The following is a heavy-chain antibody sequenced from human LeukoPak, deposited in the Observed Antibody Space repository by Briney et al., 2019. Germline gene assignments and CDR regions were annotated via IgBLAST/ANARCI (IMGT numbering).Heavy chain of an antibody. CDR3: VRGGFSLDY. CDR1: GFTFSSYW. J-gene: IGHJ4*02. Sequence: GGSLRLSCAASGFTFSSYWMSWVRQAPGKGLEWVANIKQDGSEKYYVDSVKGRFTISRDNAKNSLHLQMNSLRAGDTALYYCVRGGFSLDYWGQGTLVTVSS. V-gene: IGHV3-7*04. CDR2: IKQDGSEK.